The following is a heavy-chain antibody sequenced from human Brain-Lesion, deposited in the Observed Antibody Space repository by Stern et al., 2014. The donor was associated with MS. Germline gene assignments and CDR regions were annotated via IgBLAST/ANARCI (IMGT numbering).Heavy chain of an antibody. D-gene: IGHD3-3*01. CDR2: LNPNTGGT. CDR3: ARDQRGITIFGVVTDYYYLGMDV. V-gene: IGHV1-2*02. J-gene: IGHJ6*02. CDR1: GYIFTGYY. Sequence: QVQLVESGAEVKKPGASVKVSCKTSGYIFTGYYIHWVRQAPGQGLVGMAWLNPNTGGTKYAQKFQGRVTMSRDTSISTAYVELSSLTSDDTAVYYCARDQRGITIFGVVTDYYYLGMDVWGQGTTVTVSS.